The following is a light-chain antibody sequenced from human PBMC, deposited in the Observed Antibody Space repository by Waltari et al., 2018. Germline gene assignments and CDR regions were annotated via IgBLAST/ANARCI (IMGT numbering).Light chain of an antibody. Sequence: QSALTQPASVSGSPGQSITISCTGTRSDVGTLNYVSWYQQRPGKAPDLIIFDVSNRPSGVSIRFSGSKSGNTASLTISGLQAEDEADYYCNSYTNSGTYVFGSGTKVTVL. CDR2: DVS. V-gene: IGLV2-14*03. J-gene: IGLJ1*01. CDR1: RSDVGTLNY. CDR3: NSYTNSGTYV.